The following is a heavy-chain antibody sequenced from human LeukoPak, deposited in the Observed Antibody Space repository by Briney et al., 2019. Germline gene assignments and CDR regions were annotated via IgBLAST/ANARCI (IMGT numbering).Heavy chain of an antibody. CDR2: IYSGGST. V-gene: IGHV3-66*01. D-gene: IGHD6-13*01. J-gene: IGHJ6*02. CDR1: GFTVSSNY. CDR3: ARDHGYSSPYYYYGMDV. Sequence: GGSLRLSCAASGFTVSSNYMSWVRQAPGKGLEWVSVIYSGGSTYYADSVKGRFTISRDNSKNTLYLQMNSLRAEDTAVYYCARDHGYSSPYYYYGMDVWGQGTTVTVSS.